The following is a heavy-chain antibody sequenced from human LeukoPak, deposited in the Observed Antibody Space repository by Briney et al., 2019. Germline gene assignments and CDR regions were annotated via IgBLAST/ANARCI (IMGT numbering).Heavy chain of an antibody. V-gene: IGHV4-59*01. Sequence: SETLSLTCTVSGGSISSSYWSWIRQPPGKGLEWIGYISNRGSTKYNPSLKSRVTISVDTSKNQISLRLNSVTAADTAVYYCARDDSSGWKDAFDIWGQGTMVTVSS. CDR2: ISNRGST. D-gene: IGHD6-19*01. CDR3: ARDDSSGWKDAFDI. CDR1: GGSISSSY. J-gene: IGHJ3*02.